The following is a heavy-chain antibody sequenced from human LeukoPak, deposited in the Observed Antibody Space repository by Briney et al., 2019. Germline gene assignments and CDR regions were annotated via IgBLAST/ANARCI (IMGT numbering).Heavy chain of an antibody. J-gene: IGHJ6*03. CDR3: ARRWNYGRNYYIDV. D-gene: IGHD1-7*01. Sequence: PSQTLSLTCAVYGGSFSNYYWSWIRQPPGKELKWIGEINDSGRINYNPSLMSRVTVSVDTSKHQFSLRLTSVTATDTAVYYCARRWNYGRNYYIDVWGNGATVSVSS. V-gene: IGHV4-34*01. CDR1: GGSFSNYY. CDR2: INDSGRI.